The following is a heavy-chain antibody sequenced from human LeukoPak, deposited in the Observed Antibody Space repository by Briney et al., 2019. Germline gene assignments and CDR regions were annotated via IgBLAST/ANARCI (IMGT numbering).Heavy chain of an antibody. Sequence: GGSLRLSCAASGFTFTAYWMSWVRQAPGKGLEWVANIKQDGSEKYYADSVKGRFTISRDNAKSSVYLQMNSLRDEDTAVYYCARDGCSSTTCATLGGFNHWGQGTLVTVSS. D-gene: IGHD2-2*01. V-gene: IGHV3-7*01. CDR3: ARDGCSSTTCATLGGFNH. CDR1: GFTFTAYW. CDR2: IKQDGSEK. J-gene: IGHJ4*02.